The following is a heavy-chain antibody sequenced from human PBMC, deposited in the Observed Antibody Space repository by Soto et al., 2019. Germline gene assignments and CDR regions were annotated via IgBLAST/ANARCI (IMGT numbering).Heavy chain of an antibody. Sequence: SETLSLTCAVYDGSFSGYNWSWILQPPGKGLEWIGEIFHGGSTNYSPSLQSRVTISLDTSKIQFSLKLRSVTAADTAVYYYVREGGDNWFDPWGQGTLVTVSS. J-gene: IGHJ5*02. CDR3: VREGGDNWFDP. CDR2: IFHGGST. D-gene: IGHD2-15*01. CDR1: DGSFSGYN. V-gene: IGHV4-34*12.